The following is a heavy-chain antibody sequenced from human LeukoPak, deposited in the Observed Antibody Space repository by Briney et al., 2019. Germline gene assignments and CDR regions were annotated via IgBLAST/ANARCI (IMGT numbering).Heavy chain of an antibody. Sequence: ASVKVSCKASGYTFISHYMHWVRQAPGQGLEWMGLINPSGTSTIYAEKFQGRIIMTRDMSTTTDYMELSSLRSDDTAVYYCARSGQITMIVVAPNWFDPWGQGTLVTVSS. D-gene: IGHD3-22*01. CDR3: ARSGQITMIVVAPNWFDP. V-gene: IGHV1-46*01. CDR1: GYTFISHY. J-gene: IGHJ5*02. CDR2: INPSGTST.